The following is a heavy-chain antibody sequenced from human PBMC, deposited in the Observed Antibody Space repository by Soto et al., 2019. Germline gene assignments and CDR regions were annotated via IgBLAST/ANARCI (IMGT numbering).Heavy chain of an antibody. CDR2: IYSGGSS. CDR1: GFSVSSNY. J-gene: IGHJ6*03. D-gene: IGHD4-17*01. Sequence: EVQLVETGGGLVQPGGSLRLSCAASGFSVSSNYMSWVRQAAGKGLEWVSVIYSGGSSYYADFVKDRFTISRDNSKNTLYLQMNNLRAEDTAVYYCARDNTAYYYMDVWGKGTTVTVSS. CDR3: ARDNTAYYYMDV. V-gene: IGHV3-66*01.